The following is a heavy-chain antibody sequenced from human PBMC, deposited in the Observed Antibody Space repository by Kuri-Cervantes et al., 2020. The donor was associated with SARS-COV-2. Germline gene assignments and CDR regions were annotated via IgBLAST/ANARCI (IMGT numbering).Heavy chain of an antibody. Sequence: SVKVSCKASGGTFSSYAISWVRQAPGQGLEWMGGIIPIFGTANYARKFQGRVTITTDESTSTAYMELSSLRSEDTAAYYCARSRGYYDFWSGYQHLTTSGFDYWGQGTLVTVSS. CDR2: IIPIFGTA. CDR1: GGTFSSYA. CDR3: ARSRGYYDFWSGYQHLTTSGFDY. J-gene: IGHJ4*02. V-gene: IGHV1-69*05. D-gene: IGHD3-3*01.